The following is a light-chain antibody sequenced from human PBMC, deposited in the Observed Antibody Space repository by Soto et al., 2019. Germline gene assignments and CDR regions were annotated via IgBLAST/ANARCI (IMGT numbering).Light chain of an antibody. V-gene: IGLV4-60*03. CDR3: ETCDSYALVAV. CDR1: SGHSSYI. J-gene: IGLJ7*01. Sequence: QSVLTQSSSASSSLGSSVKLTCTLRSGHSSYIIAWHQQQPGKAPRYLMKLEGSGRYNKGSVVPDRFSGTSSGADRYLTISILQSEDEADYYCETCDSYALVAVSGGGTQLTV. CDR2: LEGSGRY.